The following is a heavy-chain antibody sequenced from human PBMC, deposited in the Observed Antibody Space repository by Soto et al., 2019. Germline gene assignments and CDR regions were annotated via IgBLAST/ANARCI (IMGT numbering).Heavy chain of an antibody. D-gene: IGHD2-8*01. J-gene: IGHJ4*02. CDR2: ISSSSSYI. CDR1: GFTFSSYS. Sequence: GGSLRLSCAASGFTFSSYSMNWVRQAPGKGLEWVSSISSSSSYIYYADSVKGRFTISRDNAKNSLCLQMNSLRAEDTAVYYCAREMVYAPHFDYWGQGTLVTVSS. V-gene: IGHV3-21*01. CDR3: AREMVYAPHFDY.